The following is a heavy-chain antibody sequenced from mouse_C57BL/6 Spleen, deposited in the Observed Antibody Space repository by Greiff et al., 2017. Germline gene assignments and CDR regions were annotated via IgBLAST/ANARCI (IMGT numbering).Heavy chain of an antibody. V-gene: IGHV1-55*01. CDR1: GYTFTSYW. J-gene: IGHJ1*03. CDR2: IYPGCGST. CDR3: ARRDWDAWYFDV. Sequence: QVQLQQPGAELVKPGASVKMSCKASGYTFTSYWITWVKQRPGQGLDWIGDIYPGCGSTNYNEKFKSKATLTVDTSSSTAYMPLSSLTSEDSAVYYCARRDWDAWYFDVWGTGTTVTVSS. D-gene: IGHD4-1*01.